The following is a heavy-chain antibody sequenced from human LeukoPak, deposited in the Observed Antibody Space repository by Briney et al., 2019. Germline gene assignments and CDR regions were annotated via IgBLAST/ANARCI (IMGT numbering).Heavy chain of an antibody. D-gene: IGHD3-22*01. CDR1: GYSFTSYW. V-gene: IGHV1-46*01. CDR2: INPSGGST. CDR3: ARDNYYDSSGYDY. Sequence: GESLKISCKGSGYSFTSYWIGWVRQMPGKGLEWMGIINPSGGSTSYAQKFQGRVTMTRDTSTSTVYMELSSLRSEDTAVYYCARDNYYDSSGYDYWGQGTLVTVSS. J-gene: IGHJ4*02.